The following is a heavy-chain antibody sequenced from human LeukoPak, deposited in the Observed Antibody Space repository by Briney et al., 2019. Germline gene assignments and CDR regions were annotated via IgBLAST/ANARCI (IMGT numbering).Heavy chain of an antibody. CDR3: ARSWGAYSSSSGYFQH. J-gene: IGHJ1*01. CDR2: INPNSGGT. CDR1: GYTFTGYY. Sequence: ASVKVSCKASGYTFTGYYMHWVRQAPGQGLEWMGWINPNSGGTNYAQKFQGRVTMTRDTFISTAYMELSRLRSDDTAVYYCARSWGAYSSSSGYFQHWGQGTLVTVSS. D-gene: IGHD6-6*01. V-gene: IGHV1-2*02.